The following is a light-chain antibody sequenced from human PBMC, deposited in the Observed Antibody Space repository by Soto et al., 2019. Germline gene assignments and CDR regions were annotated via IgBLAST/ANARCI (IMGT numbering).Light chain of an antibody. Sequence: QSALTQPASVSGSPGQSITLSCTGTSSHVGVYNYFSWYQPHTGKAPILMIYDVSNRISGVTNRCFGSKSGNTASLTISLLQDEDEADYYCCSYTSSNTLVFGGGTKLTVL. CDR1: SSHVGVYNY. CDR2: DVS. V-gene: IGLV2-14*01. J-gene: IGLJ2*01. CDR3: CSYTSSNTLV.